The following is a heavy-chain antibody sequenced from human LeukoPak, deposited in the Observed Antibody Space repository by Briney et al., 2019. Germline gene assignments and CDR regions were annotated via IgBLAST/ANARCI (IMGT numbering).Heavy chain of an antibody. CDR1: GGSISSYY. CDR3: ARDRGRQWLVAYYYYMDV. V-gene: IGHV4-59*01. Sequence: SETLSLTCTVSGGSISSYYWSWIRQPLGKGLEWIGYIYYSGSTNYNPSLKSRVTISVDTSKNQFSLKLSSVAAADTAVYYCARDRGRQWLVAYYYYMDVWGKGTTVTVSS. D-gene: IGHD6-19*01. CDR2: IYYSGST. J-gene: IGHJ6*03.